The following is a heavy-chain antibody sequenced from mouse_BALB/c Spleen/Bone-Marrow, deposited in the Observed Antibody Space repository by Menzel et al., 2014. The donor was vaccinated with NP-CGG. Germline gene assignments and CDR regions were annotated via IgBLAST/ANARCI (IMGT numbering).Heavy chain of an antibody. J-gene: IGHJ1*01. Sequence: DVHLVESGGGLVKPGGSLKLSCAASGFTFSGYAMSWVRQTPEKRLEWVATISSGGSYTYYPDSVKGRFTISRDNAKNTLYLQMSSLRSEDTAMYYCARVITWYFDVWGAGTTVTVSS. CDR1: GFTFSGYA. CDR2: ISSGGSYT. V-gene: IGHV5-9-3*01. CDR3: ARVITWYFDV. D-gene: IGHD2-4*01.